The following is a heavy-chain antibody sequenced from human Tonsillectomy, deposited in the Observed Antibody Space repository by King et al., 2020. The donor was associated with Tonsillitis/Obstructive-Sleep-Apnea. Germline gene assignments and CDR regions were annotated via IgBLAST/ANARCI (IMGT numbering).Heavy chain of an antibody. CDR1: GYTFIGYS. CDR3: ARDPTGQSQMQILNP. J-gene: IGHJ5*02. D-gene: IGHD3-10*01. Sequence: VQLVESGAEVKKPGASVKVSCQAAGYTFIGYSIHWVRQAPGQGLEWVGRMDPSSGDTKIAQKFQGRFTLTRDTSITTAFLELNNLTSDDTALYFCARDPTGQSQMQILNPWGQGTLVTVSS. CDR2: MDPSSGDT. V-gene: IGHV1-2*06.